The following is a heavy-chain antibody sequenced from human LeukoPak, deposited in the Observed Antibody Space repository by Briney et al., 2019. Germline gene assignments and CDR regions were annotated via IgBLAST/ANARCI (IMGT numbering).Heavy chain of an antibody. CDR3: ARRWRYGDYGHEFDY. CDR1: GGSISSSSYY. V-gene: IGHV4-39*01. Sequence: SETLSLTCTVSGGSISSSSYYWGWIRQPPGKGLEWIGSIYYSGSTYYNPSLKGRVTISVDTSKNQFSLKLSSVTAADTAVYYCARRWRYGDYGHEFDYWGQGTLVTVSS. J-gene: IGHJ4*02. D-gene: IGHD4-17*01. CDR2: IYYSGST.